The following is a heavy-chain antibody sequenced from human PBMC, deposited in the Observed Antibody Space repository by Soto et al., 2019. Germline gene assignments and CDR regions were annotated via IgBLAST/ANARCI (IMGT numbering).Heavy chain of an antibody. D-gene: IGHD2-8*01. V-gene: IGHV3-33*01. CDR3: ARDHYPPSRPSFLCTIGVCYSVNVGIVGFDY. Sequence: GGSLRLSCAASGFTFSSYGMHWVRQAPGKGLEWVAVIWYDGSNKYYADSVKGRFTISRDNSKNTLYLRMNSLRAEDTAVYYCARDHYPPSRPSFLCTIGVCYSVNVGIVGFDYWGQGTLVTVSS. J-gene: IGHJ4*02. CDR1: GFTFSSYG. CDR2: IWYDGSNK.